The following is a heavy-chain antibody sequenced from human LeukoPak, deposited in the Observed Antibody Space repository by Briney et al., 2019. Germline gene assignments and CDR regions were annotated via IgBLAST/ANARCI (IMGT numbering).Heavy chain of an antibody. CDR3: ARETKFRSGWMGGNY. J-gene: IGHJ4*02. V-gene: IGHV4-59*01. CDR1: GGSISSYY. CDR2: IYYSGST. Sequence: SETLSLTCTVSGGSISSYYWSWIRQPPGKGLEWIGYIYYSGSTNYNPSLKSRVTISVDTSKNQFSLKLSSVTAADTAVYYCARETKFRSGWMGGNYWGQGTLVTVSS. D-gene: IGHD6-19*01.